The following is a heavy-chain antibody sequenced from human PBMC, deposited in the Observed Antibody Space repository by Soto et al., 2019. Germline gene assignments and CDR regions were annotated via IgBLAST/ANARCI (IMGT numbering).Heavy chain of an antibody. D-gene: IGHD7-27*01. J-gene: IGHJ4*02. V-gene: IGHV3-7*01. CDR2: IKQDGSEK. CDR1: GFTFSSYW. Sequence: GGSLRLSCAASGFTFSSYWMSWVRQAPGKGLEWVANIKQDGSEKYYVDSVKGRFTISRDNAKNSLYLQMNSLRAEDTAVYYCAREGINWGPYFDYWGQGTLVTVSS. CDR3: AREGINWGPYFDY.